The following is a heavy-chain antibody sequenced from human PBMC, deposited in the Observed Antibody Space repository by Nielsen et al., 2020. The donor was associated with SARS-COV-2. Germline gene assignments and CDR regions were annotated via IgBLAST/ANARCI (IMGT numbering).Heavy chain of an antibody. CDR1: GASLSSDENY. J-gene: IGHJ4*02. V-gene: IGHV4-30-4*01. D-gene: IGHD3/OR15-3a*01. CDR2: THSGGNT. CDR3: ARQDGLDAFLRPPHYFDS. Sequence: SETLSLTCTVSGASLSSDENYWSWIRQPPGEGLAWIGYTHSGGNTFYSPSLESRVTISVDTSKNQFSLEMRSVTAADTAVYYCARQDGLDAFLRPPHYFDSWGQGTLVTVSS.